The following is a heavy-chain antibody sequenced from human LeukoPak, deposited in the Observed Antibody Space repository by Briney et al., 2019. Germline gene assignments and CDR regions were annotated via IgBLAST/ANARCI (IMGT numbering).Heavy chain of an antibody. Sequence: VASVKVSCKASEYTFTSYYMHWVRQAPGQGLEWMGIINPSGGSTSYAQKFQGRVTMTRDMSTSTVYMELSSLRSEDTAVYYCATAADIYYDFWSGYYLSGYFDYWGQGTLVTVSS. D-gene: IGHD3-3*01. CDR3: ATAADIYYDFWSGYYLSGYFDY. CDR1: EYTFTSYY. V-gene: IGHV1-46*01. CDR2: INPSGGST. J-gene: IGHJ4*02.